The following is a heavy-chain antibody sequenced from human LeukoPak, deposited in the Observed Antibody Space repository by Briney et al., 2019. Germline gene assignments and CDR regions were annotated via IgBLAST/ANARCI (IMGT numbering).Heavy chain of an antibody. Sequence: GGSLRLSCAASGFTFSSYAMSWVRQAPGKGLEWVSAISGSGGSTYYADSVKGRFTISRDNSKNTLYLQMNSLRAEDTAVYYCAKGWRGSGYYCYGMDVWGQGTTATVSS. CDR2: ISGSGGST. CDR1: GFTFSSYA. D-gene: IGHD2-15*01. CDR3: AKGWRGSGYYCYGMDV. V-gene: IGHV3-23*01. J-gene: IGHJ6*02.